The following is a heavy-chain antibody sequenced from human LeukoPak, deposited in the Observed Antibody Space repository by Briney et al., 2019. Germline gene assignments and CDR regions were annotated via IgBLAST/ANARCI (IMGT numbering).Heavy chain of an antibody. D-gene: IGHD5-12*01. CDR3: ARSDIVAPPFDY. CDR2: ISYDGSNK. CDR1: GFTFSSYA. J-gene: IGHJ4*02. V-gene: IGHV3-30-3*01. Sequence: GSLRLSCAASGFTFSSYAMHWVRQAPGKGLEWVAVISYDGSNKYYADSVKGRFTISRDNSKNTLYLQMNSLRAEDTAVYYCARSDIVAPPFDYWGQGTPVTVSS.